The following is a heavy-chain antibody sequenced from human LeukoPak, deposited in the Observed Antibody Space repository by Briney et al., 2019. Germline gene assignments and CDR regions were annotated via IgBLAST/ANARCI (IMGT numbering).Heavy chain of an antibody. D-gene: IGHD2-15*01. CDR1: GFTFSTYS. V-gene: IGHV3-21*01. CDR3: ARDLYCSGGSCVGYFDY. CDR2: ISSGSSYI. J-gene: IGHJ4*02. Sequence: GGSLRLSCAASGFTFSTYSMNWVRQAPGKGLEWVSSISSGSSYIYYADSVKGRFTISRDNAKNSLYLQMNSLRAEDTAVYYCARDLYCSGGSCVGYFDYWGQGTLVTVSS.